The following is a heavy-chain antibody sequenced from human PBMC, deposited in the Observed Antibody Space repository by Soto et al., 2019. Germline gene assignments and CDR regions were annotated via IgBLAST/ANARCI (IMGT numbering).Heavy chain of an antibody. V-gene: IGHV3-23*01. J-gene: IGHJ4*02. CDR2: ISGSGGST. Sequence: GGSLRLSCTASGFTFSSYAMSWVRQAPGKGLEWVSAISGSGGSTYYADSVKGRFTISRDNSKNTLYLQMNSLRAEDTAVYYCANFPGIAVASTFDYWGQGTLVTVSS. CDR1: GFTFSSYA. CDR3: ANFPGIAVASTFDY. D-gene: IGHD6-19*01.